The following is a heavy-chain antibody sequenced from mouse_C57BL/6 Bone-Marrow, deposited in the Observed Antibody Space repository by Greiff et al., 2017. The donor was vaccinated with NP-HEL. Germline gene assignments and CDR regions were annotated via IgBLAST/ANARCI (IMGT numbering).Heavy chain of an antibody. D-gene: IGHD2-10*01. J-gene: IGHJ2*01. CDR2: IYPGGGYT. CDR3: ARRTYYGNYDY. V-gene: IGHV1-63*01. CDR1: GYTFTNYW. Sequence: VQLQQSGAELVRPGPSVKMSCKASGYTFTNYWIGWAKQRPGHGLEWIGDIYPGGGYTNYNEKFKGKATLTADKSSSTAYMQFSSLTSEDSAIYYCARRTYYGNYDYWGQGTTLTVSS.